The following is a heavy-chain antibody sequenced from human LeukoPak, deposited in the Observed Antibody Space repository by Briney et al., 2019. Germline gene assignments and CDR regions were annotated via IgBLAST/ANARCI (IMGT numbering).Heavy chain of an antibody. CDR1: GYTFTGYY. Sequence: GASVKVSCKASGYTFTGYYMHWVRQAPGQGLEWMGWINPNSGGTNYAQKFQGRVTMTRDTSISTAYMELSRLRSDDTAVYYCARAWAHYYDSPDYWGQGTLVTVSS. V-gene: IGHV1-2*02. D-gene: IGHD3-22*01. CDR2: INPNSGGT. J-gene: IGHJ4*02. CDR3: ARAWAHYYDSPDY.